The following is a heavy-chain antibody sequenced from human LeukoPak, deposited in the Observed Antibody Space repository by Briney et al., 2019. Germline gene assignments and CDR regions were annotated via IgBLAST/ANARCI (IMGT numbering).Heavy chain of an antibody. Sequence: GESLKISCKASGYSFTSYWIGWVRQMPGEGLEWMGIIYPADSDTTYSPSFQGQVTISADKSISTAYLQWSSLKASDTAMYYCARQKGIAVAGTFFGYWGQGTLVTVSS. CDR1: GYSFTSYW. V-gene: IGHV5-51*01. D-gene: IGHD6-19*01. J-gene: IGHJ4*02. CDR3: ARQKGIAVAGTFFGY. CDR2: IYPADSDT.